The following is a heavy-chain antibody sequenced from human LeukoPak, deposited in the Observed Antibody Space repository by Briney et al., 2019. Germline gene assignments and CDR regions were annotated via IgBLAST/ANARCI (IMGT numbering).Heavy chain of an antibody. J-gene: IGHJ3*02. CDR1: GYSINSGYY. V-gene: IGHV4-38-2*02. CDR3: ARSGSPALDDGFDI. Sequence: ETLSLTCTVSGYSINSGYYWGWIRQSPGKGLEWIGSAYHSGSTYYTPSLKSRVTFSTDTSKNQFSLNVRSVTAADTAIYYCARSGSPALDDGFDIWGQGTNVTVSS. CDR2: AYHSGST. D-gene: IGHD1-26*01.